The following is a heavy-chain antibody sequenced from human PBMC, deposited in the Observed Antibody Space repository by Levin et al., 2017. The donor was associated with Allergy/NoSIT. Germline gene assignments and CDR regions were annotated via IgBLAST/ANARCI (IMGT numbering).Heavy chain of an antibody. CDR1: GFTFSSYW. D-gene: IGHD3-9*01. CDR3: ARERVIFDWFPSPMDV. J-gene: IGHJ6*02. CDR2: INSDGSST. Sequence: ETLSLTCAASGFTFSSYWMHWVRQAPGKGLVWVSRINSDGSSTSYADSVKGRFTISRDNAKNTLYLQMNSLRAEDTAVYYCARERVIFDWFPSPMDVWGQGTTVTVSS. V-gene: IGHV3-74*01.